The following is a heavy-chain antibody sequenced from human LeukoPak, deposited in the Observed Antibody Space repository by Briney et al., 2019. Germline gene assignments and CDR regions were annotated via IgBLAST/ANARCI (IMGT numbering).Heavy chain of an antibody. CDR1: GYTFTGYY. J-gene: IGHJ5*02. Sequence: GASVKVSCKAAGYTFTGYYMFWVRQAPGQGLEWMGRINPNSGGTNYAQKFQGRVTMTRDTSISTAYMELSRLRSDDTAVYYCARVPGNDWFDPWGQGTLVTVSS. D-gene: IGHD1-14*01. V-gene: IGHV1-2*06. CDR3: ARVPGNDWFDP. CDR2: INPNSGGT.